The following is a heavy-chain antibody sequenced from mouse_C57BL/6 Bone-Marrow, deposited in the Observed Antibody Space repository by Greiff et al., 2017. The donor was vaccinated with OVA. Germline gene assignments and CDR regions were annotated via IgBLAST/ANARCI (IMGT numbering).Heavy chain of an antibody. CDR2: INSDGGST. CDR1: EYEFPSHD. D-gene: IGHD1-1*01. CDR3: ARQAHGYYFFAY. J-gene: IGHJ3*01. Sequence: EVKLEESGGGLVQPGESLKLSCESNEYEFPSHDMSWVRKTPEKRLELVAAINSDGGSTYYPDTMERRFIISRDNTKKTLYLQMSSLRSEDTALYYCARQAHGYYFFAYWGQGTLVTVSA. V-gene: IGHV5-2*03.